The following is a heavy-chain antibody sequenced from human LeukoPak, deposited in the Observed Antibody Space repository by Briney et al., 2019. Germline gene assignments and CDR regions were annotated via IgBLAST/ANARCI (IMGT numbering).Heavy chain of an antibody. J-gene: IGHJ3*02. CDR1: GGIFSRYA. V-gene: IGHV1-69*13. CDR2: IIPIFGTA. Sequence: GASVKVSCKASGGIFSRYAISWVRQAPGQGLEGMGGIIPIFGTANYAQKFQGRVTITADESTSTAYMELSSLRSEDTAVYFCARDRVVGLGLDNAFDIWGQGTVVTVSS. CDR3: ARDRVVGLGLDNAFDI. D-gene: IGHD2-15*01.